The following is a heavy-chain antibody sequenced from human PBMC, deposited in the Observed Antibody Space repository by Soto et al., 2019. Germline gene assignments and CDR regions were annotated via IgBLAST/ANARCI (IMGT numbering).Heavy chain of an antibody. CDR1: GFTFSSSA. Sequence: ASVKVSCKASGFTFSSSAVHWVRQARGQRLEWIGWIGVASGNTDYAQKFQERVTITRDMSTSTAYMELSSLRSDDSAVYYCAAPYSSGWFRSFHYYGLDIWG. J-gene: IGHJ6*02. CDR3: AAPYSSGWFRSFHYYGLDI. D-gene: IGHD6-13*01. V-gene: IGHV1-58*01. CDR2: IGVASGNT.